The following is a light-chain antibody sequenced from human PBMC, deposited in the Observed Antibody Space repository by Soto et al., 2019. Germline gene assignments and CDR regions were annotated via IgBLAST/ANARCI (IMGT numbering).Light chain of an antibody. CDR1: QSVRSD. Sequence: EIVMTQSPATLSVSPGQGVTLSCRASQSVRSDLAGYRQKPGQAPRLLIYSASTRATGIPARFRGSGSGTDFTLTITSLQSEDFAVYYCQQYYMWPPVFGQGTKVEIK. CDR3: QQYYMWPPV. V-gene: IGKV3-15*01. CDR2: SAS. J-gene: IGKJ2*01.